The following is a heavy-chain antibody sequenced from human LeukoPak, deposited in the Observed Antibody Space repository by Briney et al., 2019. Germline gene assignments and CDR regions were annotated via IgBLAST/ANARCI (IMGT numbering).Heavy chain of an antibody. CDR1: GFTFSSYA. J-gene: IGHJ4*02. V-gene: IGHV3-23*01. Sequence: GGSLRLSCAASGFTFSSYAMSWVRQAPGKGLEWVSAINGSGGSTYYADSVKGRFTISRDNSKNTLYLQMNSLRAEDTAVYYCAKEVVVVVAATRYDYWGQGTLVTVSS. CDR2: INGSGGST. CDR3: AKEVVVVVAATRYDY. D-gene: IGHD2-15*01.